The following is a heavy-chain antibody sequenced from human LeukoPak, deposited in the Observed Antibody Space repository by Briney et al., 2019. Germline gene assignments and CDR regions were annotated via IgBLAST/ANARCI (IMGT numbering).Heavy chain of an antibody. J-gene: IGHJ4*02. CDR1: GFTFSHYS. D-gene: IGHD2-15*01. V-gene: IGHV3-21*01. CDR3: ARVRARYGVVVAATSDY. CDR2: ISSSSNYI. Sequence: GGSLRLSCAASGFTFSHYSMNWVRPAPGNGLEWVSSISSSSNYIYYADSVKGRFSISRDNAKNSVYLQMNSLRAEDTAVYYCARVRARYGVVVAATSDYWGQGTLVTVSS.